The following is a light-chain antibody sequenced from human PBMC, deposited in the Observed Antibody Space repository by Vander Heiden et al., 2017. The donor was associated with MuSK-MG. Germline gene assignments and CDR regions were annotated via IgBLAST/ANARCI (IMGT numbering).Light chain of an antibody. V-gene: IGKV1-5*01. CDR3: QQVNHYPWT. CDR2: DAS. CDR1: QSVSSR. Sequence: DIQMTQSPSTLSASVGDRVTITCRASQSVSSRLAWYQQQPGKAPKLLIFDASTLESGVPSRFSGSGFGTKFTLTISSLQPEDFAVYYCQQVNHYPWTFGQGSKVDFK. J-gene: IGKJ1*01.